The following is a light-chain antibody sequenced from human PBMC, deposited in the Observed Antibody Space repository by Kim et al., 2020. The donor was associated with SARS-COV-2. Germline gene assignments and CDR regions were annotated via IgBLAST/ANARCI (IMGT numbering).Light chain of an antibody. V-gene: IGLV1-51*01. CDR3: GTWDSSLRGAV. CDR2: DND. Sequence: GQKVTISCSGSSSNIGNNYGSWYQQLPGTAPKLLIYDNDKRPSGIPDRFSGSKSDTSATLGITGLQTGDEADYYGGTWDSSLRGAVFGGGTQLTVL. CDR1: SSNIGNNY. J-gene: IGLJ7*01.